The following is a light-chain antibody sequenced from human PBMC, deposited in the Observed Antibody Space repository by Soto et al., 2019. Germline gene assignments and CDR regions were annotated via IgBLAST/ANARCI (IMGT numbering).Light chain of an antibody. V-gene: IGKV3-20*01. Sequence: EIVLTQSPGTLSLSPGERATLSCRASQSVSSNYLAWYQQKPGQAPRLLIYGASSRATGIPDRFSGSGSGTDFTLTLSRLEPEDFAVYYCQHYVSSPWTFGQGTKVEIK. CDR1: QSVSSNY. CDR3: QHYVSSPWT. CDR2: GAS. J-gene: IGKJ1*01.